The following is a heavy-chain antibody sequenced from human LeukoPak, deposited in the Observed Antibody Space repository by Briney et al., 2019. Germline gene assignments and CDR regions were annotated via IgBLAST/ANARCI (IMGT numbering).Heavy chain of an antibody. V-gene: IGHV1-2*02. CDR2: INPNSDGT. D-gene: IGHD6-19*01. J-gene: IGHJ4*02. CDR3: ARGTEESSGWDLTY. Sequence: ASVKVSCKASGYTFSDFFMHWVRQAPGQGLEWMGWINPNSDGTSYGQKFQGRVTMTTDMSNSTAYMEPRGLRSDDTATYYCARGTEESSGWDLTYWGQGTLVTVSS. CDR1: GYTFSDFF.